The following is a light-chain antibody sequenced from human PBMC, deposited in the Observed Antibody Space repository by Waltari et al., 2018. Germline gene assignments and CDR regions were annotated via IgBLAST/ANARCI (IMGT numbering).Light chain of an antibody. V-gene: IGKV1-39*01. CDR1: QTIGTY. Sequence: DIHQINPPPSPLASVVDTVIITSRASQTIGTYLNWYQQRPGKAPTILIYGASTLQSGVPSRFSGSGSGTDFTLTISSLQPDDFVIYSCQQCNGSPLTFGQGTRLEI. J-gene: IGKJ5*01. CDR2: GAS. CDR3: QQCNGSPLT.